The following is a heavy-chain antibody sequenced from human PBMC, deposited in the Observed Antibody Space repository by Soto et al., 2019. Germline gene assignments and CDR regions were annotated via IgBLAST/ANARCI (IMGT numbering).Heavy chain of an antibody. D-gene: IGHD6-13*01. V-gene: IGHV3-23*01. CDR3: AKDQAAAGTISRYFQH. J-gene: IGHJ1*01. CDR1: GFSFSTYA. CDR2: ISGSGGTT. Sequence: LRLSCAASGFSFSTYAMSWVRQAPGKGLEWVSGISGSGGTTYYADSVKGRFTISRDNSKNTLYLQVNSLRVEDTAVYYCAKDQAAAGTISRYFQHWGQGTLVTVSS.